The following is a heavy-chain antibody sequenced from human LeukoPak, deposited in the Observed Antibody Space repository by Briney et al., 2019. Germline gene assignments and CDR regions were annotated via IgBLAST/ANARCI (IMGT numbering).Heavy chain of an antibody. D-gene: IGHD5-12*01. V-gene: IGHV4-61*01. CDR2: IYYCGST. CDR1: GGPVSSGSYY. Sequence: SETLSLPCTVSGGPVSSGSYYWSWIRQPPGKGLEWIGYIYYCGSTNYNPSLKSRVTISVDTSKNQFSLKLSSVTAADTAVYYCARTPNRGYSGTWYFDYWGQGTLVTVSS. J-gene: IGHJ4*02. CDR3: ARTPNRGYSGTWYFDY.